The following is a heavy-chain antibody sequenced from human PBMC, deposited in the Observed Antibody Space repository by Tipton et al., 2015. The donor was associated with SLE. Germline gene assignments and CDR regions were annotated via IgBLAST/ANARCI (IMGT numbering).Heavy chain of an antibody. Sequence: QLVQSGAEVKKPGASVKISCKVSGYTSTNYGISWVRQVPGQGLEWIGWISVYNGNTNSAQKLQDRVTLTTDSSTSTTYMELRSLRSDDTAVYYCARSVVATTGLDDWGRGSLVTVSS. CDR3: ARSVVATTGLDD. J-gene: IGHJ4*02. V-gene: IGHV1-18*01. CDR2: ISVYNGNT. D-gene: IGHD2-15*01. CDR1: GYTSTNYG.